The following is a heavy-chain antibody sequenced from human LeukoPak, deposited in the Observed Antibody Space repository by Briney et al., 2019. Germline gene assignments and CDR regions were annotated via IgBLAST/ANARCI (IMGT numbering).Heavy chain of an antibody. D-gene: IGHD2-2*01. CDR1: GFTFSSYS. V-gene: IGHV3-21*01. J-gene: IGHJ4*02. CDR3: ARPGGCSSTSCSPNFDY. CDR2: ISSSSSYI. Sequence: GGSLRLSCAASGFTFSSYSMNWVRQAPGKGLEWVSSISSSSSYIYYADSVKGRFTISRDNAKNSLYLQMNSLRAEDTAVYYCARPGGCSSTSCSPNFDYWGQGTLVTVSS.